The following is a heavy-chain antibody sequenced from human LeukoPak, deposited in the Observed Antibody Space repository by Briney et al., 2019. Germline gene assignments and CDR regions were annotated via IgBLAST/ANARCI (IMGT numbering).Heavy chain of an antibody. CDR2: ISAYNGNT. D-gene: IGHD2-8*01. Sequence: GASVTVSCKASGYTFTSYGISWVRQAPGQGLEWMGWISAYNGNTNYAQKFQGRVTMATDTSTSTAYMELRSLRSDDTAMYYCAREVYSNWFDPWGQGTLVTVSS. CDR3: AREVYSNWFDP. V-gene: IGHV1-18*01. CDR1: GYTFTSYG. J-gene: IGHJ5*02.